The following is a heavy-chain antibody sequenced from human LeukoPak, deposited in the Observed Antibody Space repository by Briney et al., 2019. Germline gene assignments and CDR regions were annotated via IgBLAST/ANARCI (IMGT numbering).Heavy chain of an antibody. D-gene: IGHD3-10*01. CDR1: GFTFSSSW. V-gene: IGHV3-7*01. CDR3: ASGSLWSPNWFDP. CDR2: IKQDGSGK. J-gene: IGHJ5*02. Sequence: GGSLRLSCASSGFTFSSSWMSWVRQAQGKGREWVAHIKQDGSGKYYVDSVKGRFTISRDIAKNSLYLQMNSLRAEDTAIYYCASGSLWSPNWFDPWGQGTLVTVSS.